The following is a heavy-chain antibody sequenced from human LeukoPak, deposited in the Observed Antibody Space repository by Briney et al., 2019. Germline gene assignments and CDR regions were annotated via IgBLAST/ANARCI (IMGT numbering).Heavy chain of an antibody. Sequence: GGSLRLSCAGSGFTFSSHAMSWVRQAPGKGPEWVSYISSTSRTIFYADSVKGRFTISRDNAKNSLYLHMNSLRDEDTAVYYCARNEWADYWGQGTLVTVSS. CDR2: ISSTSRTI. CDR1: GFTFSSHA. D-gene: IGHD1-26*01. J-gene: IGHJ4*02. V-gene: IGHV3-48*02. CDR3: ARNEWADY.